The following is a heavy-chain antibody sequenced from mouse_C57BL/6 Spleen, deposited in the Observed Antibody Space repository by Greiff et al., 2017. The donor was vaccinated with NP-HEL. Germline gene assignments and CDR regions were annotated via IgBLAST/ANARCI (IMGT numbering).Heavy chain of an antibody. D-gene: IGHD2-1*01. CDR1: GYTFTGYW. CDR2: ILPGSGST. J-gene: IGHJ1*03. Sequence: QVQLQQSGAELMKPGASVKLSCKATGYTFTGYWIEWVKQRPGHGLEWIGEILPGSGSTNYNEKFKGKATFTADTSSNTTYMQLSSLTTEDSAIYDCERSDCNYGWYFDVWGTGTTVTVSS. V-gene: IGHV1-9*01. CDR3: ERSDCNYGWYFDV.